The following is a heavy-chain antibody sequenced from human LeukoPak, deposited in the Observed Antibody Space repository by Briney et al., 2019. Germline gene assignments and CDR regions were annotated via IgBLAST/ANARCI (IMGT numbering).Heavy chain of an antibody. V-gene: IGHV1-8*01. D-gene: IGHD6-19*01. CDR1: GCTFTSYD. Sequence: GASVKVSCKASGCTFTSYDINWVRQATGQGLEWMGWMNPNSGNTGYAQKFQGRVTMTRNTSISTAYMELSSLGSEDTAVYYCARYSSGWWGYYYGMDVWGQGTTVTVSS. J-gene: IGHJ6*02. CDR2: MNPNSGNT. CDR3: ARYSSGWWGYYYGMDV.